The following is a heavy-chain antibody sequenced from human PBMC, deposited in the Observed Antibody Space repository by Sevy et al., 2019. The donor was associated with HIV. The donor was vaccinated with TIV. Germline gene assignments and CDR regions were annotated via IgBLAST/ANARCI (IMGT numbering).Heavy chain of an antibody. J-gene: IGHJ4*02. CDR3: AKNTAAVGTGGFDY. CDR2: IQYDGRNT. V-gene: IGHV3-30*02. CDR1: GFTFSYSG. Sequence: GGCLRLSCTTSGFTFSYSGMHCVRQAPGKGLEWVTFIQYDGRNTHYADSVKGRFTISRDNSKNMLYLQMNSLRGDDTAVYYCAKNTAAVGTGGFDYWGQGALVTVSS. D-gene: IGHD6-13*01.